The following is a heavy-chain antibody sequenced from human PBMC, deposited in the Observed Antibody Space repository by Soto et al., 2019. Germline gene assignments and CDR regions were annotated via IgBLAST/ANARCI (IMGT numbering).Heavy chain of an antibody. J-gene: IGHJ5*02. D-gene: IGHD3-22*01. CDR3: ASKTSGYQRGWFYP. CDR2: IYHRGST. CDR1: GGSISSSNW. V-gene: IGHV4-4*02. Sequence: QVQLQESGPGLVKPSGTLSLTCAVSGGSISSSNWWGWVRQPPGKGLEWIGEIYHRGSTNYNPSLKSRVTISVNKSKNQFSRRLSSVTAADTAVYYCASKTSGYQRGWFYPWGQGTLVTVSS.